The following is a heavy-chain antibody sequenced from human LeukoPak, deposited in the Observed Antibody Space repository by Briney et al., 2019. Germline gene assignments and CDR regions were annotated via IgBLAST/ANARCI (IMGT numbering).Heavy chain of an antibody. D-gene: IGHD1-26*01. Sequence: PSETLSLTCAVYGGSFSGYYWSWIRQPPGKGLEWIGEINHSGSTNYNPSLKSRVTISVDTSKNQFSLKLSSVTAADTAVYYCARVYGGSYYAIHYYYYYMDVWGKGTTVTISS. CDR3: ARVYGGSYYAIHYYYYYMDV. J-gene: IGHJ6*03. CDR2: INHSGST. CDR1: GGSFSGYY. V-gene: IGHV4-34*01.